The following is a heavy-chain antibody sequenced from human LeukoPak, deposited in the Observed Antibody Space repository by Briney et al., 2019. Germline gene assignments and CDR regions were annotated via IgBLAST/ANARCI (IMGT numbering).Heavy chain of an antibody. Sequence: GRSLRLSCVASGFTFTRNCMHWVRQAPGKGLEWVAAMPHDGSNALYADSVKGRFTISRDDSKNTQYLQMNSLRIEDSAMYYCATGSDYYYASWGRGTLVTVSS. D-gene: IGHD3-3*01. CDR3: ATGSDYYYAS. V-gene: IGHV3-30*03. J-gene: IGHJ5*02. CDR2: MPHDGSNA. CDR1: GFTFTRNC.